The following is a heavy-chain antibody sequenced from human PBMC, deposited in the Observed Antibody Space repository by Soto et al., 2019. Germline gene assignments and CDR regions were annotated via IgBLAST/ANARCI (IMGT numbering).Heavy chain of an antibody. Sequence: EVQLLESGGGLVQPGGSLRLSCAASGITFSNFALSWVRQAPGMGLEWVSGISGNGANTYYADSVKGRFTISRDNSKNTLSLQMISLRADDTAVYYCAKEHGGCTSMITSYFDYWGRGTLVTVSS. V-gene: IGHV3-23*01. CDR3: AKEHGGCTSMITSYFDY. CDR2: ISGNGANT. CDR1: GITFSNFA. D-gene: IGHD5-18*01. J-gene: IGHJ4*03.